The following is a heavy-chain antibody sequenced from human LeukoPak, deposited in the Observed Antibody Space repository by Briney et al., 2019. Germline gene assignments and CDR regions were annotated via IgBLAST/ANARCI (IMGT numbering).Heavy chain of an antibody. J-gene: IGHJ6*03. CDR3: ARDANKHGITGTQYYYYYYMDV. Sequence: SETLSLTCTVSGGSISSYYWSWIRQPAGKGLEWIGRIYTSGSTNYNPSLKSRATMSVDTSKNQFSLKLSSVTAADTAVYYCARDANKHGITGTQYYYYYYMDVWGKGTTVTVSS. CDR2: IYTSGST. CDR1: GGSISSYY. V-gene: IGHV4-4*07. D-gene: IGHD1-20*01.